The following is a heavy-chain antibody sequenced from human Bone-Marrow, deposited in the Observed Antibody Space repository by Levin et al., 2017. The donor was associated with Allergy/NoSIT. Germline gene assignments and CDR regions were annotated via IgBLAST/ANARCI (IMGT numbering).Heavy chain of an antibody. CDR2: IYYSGST. CDR1: GGSISSYY. Sequence: PSQTLSLTCTVSGGSISSYYWSWIRQPPGKGLEWIGYIYYSGSTNYNPSLKSRVTISVDTSKNQFSLKLSSVTAADTAVYYCARGPNLDNLNLGMSSSYFDYWGQGTLVTVSS. CDR3: ARGPNLDNLNLGMSSSYFDY. V-gene: IGHV4-59*01. J-gene: IGHJ4*02. D-gene: IGHD6-13*01.